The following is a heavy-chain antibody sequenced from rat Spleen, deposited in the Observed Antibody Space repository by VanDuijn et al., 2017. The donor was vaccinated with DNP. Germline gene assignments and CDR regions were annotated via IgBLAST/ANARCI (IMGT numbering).Heavy chain of an antibody. J-gene: IGHJ4*01. CDR2: ISTGGGNT. D-gene: IGHD1-4*01. V-gene: IGHV5-58*01. Sequence: EVQLVETGGGLVQPGRSLKLSCVASGFTFSSYWMYWIGQAPGKGLEWVASISTGGGNTYYRDSVKGRFTISRDNAKSTLYLQMDSLWSEDTATYYCATELPGYRGMDAWGQGTSVTVSS. CDR1: GFTFSSYW. CDR3: ATELPGYRGMDA.